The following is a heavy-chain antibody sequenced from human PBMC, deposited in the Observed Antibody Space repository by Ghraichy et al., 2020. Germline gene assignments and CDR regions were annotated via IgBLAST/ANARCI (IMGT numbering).Heavy chain of an antibody. CDR2: FYYTGST. Sequence: SQTLLLTCTVSGGSINNRDYFWGWVRQPPGKGLEWIGTFYYTGSTYYNSSLESRVTISLDKSKNQFSLKLISVTAADTSVYYCARQLYYYDSRGGGGAFDVWGQGTMVTVSS. CDR1: GGSINNRDYF. V-gene: IGHV4-39*01. J-gene: IGHJ3*01. D-gene: IGHD3-22*01. CDR3: ARQLYYYDSRGGGGAFDV.